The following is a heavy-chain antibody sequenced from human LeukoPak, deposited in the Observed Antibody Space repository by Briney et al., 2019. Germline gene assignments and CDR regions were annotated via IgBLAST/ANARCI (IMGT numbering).Heavy chain of an antibody. CDR2: IYHSGST. CDR3: ARALVDSLNWFDP. CDR1: GGSISSGGYY. D-gene: IGHD2-8*02. V-gene: IGHV4-30-2*01. Sequence: SETLSLTCTVSGGSISSGGYYWSWIRQPPGKGLEWIGYIYHSGSTYYNPSLKSRVTISVDRSKNQFSLKLSSVTAADTAVYYCARALVDSLNWFDPWGQGTLLTVSS. J-gene: IGHJ5*02.